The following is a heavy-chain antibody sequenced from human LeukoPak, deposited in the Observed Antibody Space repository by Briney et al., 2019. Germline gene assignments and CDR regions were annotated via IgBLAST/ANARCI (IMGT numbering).Heavy chain of an antibody. J-gene: IGHJ4*02. CDR3: ARQGCSSTSYYTNYFDY. Sequence: GESLKISCKGSGYSFTSYWIGWVRQMPGKGLEWMGIIYPGDSDTRYSPSFQGQVTISADKSISTAYLQWSSLKASDTAMYYCARQGCSSTSYYTNYFDYWGQGTLVTVSS. CDR2: IYPGDSDT. V-gene: IGHV5-51*01. D-gene: IGHD2-2*02. CDR1: GYSFTSYW.